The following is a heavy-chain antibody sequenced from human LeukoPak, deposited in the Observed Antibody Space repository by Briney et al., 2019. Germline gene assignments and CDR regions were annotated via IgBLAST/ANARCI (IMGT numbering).Heavy chain of an antibody. CDR2: MSTNSGNT. CDR3: ARHSGYDIKFDY. CDR1: GYTFTSYD. V-gene: IGHV1-8*01. Sequence: ASVKVSFKASGYTFTSYDINWVRQATGQGLEWMGWMSTNSGNTGYAQKFQGRVTMTRDTSKSTAYMKLSSLRSEDTAVYYCARHSGYDIKFDYWGQGTLVTVSS. J-gene: IGHJ4*02. D-gene: IGHD5-12*01.